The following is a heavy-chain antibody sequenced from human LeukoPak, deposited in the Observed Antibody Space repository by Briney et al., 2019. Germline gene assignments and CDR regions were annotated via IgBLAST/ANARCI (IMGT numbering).Heavy chain of an antibody. CDR1: RGSISSYY. Sequence: SETLSLTCTVSRGSISSYYWSWIRQPPGKGLEWIGYISYSGTTIYNPSLNSRVAISVDTSKNHFSLKLTSVTAADTAVYYCATAMAGNDWYFDLWGRGTLVTVSS. CDR3: ATAMAGNDWYFDL. J-gene: IGHJ2*01. CDR2: ISYSGTT. D-gene: IGHD5-18*01. V-gene: IGHV4-59*08.